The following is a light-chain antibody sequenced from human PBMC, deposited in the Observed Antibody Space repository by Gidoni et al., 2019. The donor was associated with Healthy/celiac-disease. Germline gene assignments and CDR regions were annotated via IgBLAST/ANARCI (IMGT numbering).Light chain of an antibody. J-gene: IGKJ4*01. CDR3: QQYDNLPT. V-gene: IGKV1-33*01. Sequence: DIQLTQSPSSLSASVGDRVTITCQASQDISNYLNWYQQKPGKAPKLLIYDASKLETGVPSSFSGSGSGTDFTFTISSLQPEDIATYYCQQYDNLPTFXGXTKGEIK. CDR2: DAS. CDR1: QDISNY.